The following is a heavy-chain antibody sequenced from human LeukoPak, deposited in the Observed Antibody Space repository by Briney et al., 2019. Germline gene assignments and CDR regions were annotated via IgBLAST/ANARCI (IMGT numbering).Heavy chain of an antibody. J-gene: IGHJ4*02. CDR1: GGSISSYY. CDR2: IYYSGNT. Sequence: SETLSLTCTVSGGSISSYYWSWLRQPPGKGLEWIGYIYYSGNTNYNPSLKSRVTISVDTSKNQFSQKLSSVAAADTAVYYCARDSTYCGGDCYPPGYFDYWGQGTLVTVSS. D-gene: IGHD2-21*02. CDR3: ARDSTYCGGDCYPPGYFDY. V-gene: IGHV4-59*01.